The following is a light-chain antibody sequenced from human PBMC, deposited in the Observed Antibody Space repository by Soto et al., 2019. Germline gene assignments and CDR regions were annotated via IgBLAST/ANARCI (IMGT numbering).Light chain of an antibody. CDR2: KVS. CDR1: SSDVGGYNY. Sequence: QSALTQPASVSGSPGQSITISCTGTSSDVGGYNYVSWYQQHPGKAPKLMIYKVSNRPSEVSNRFSGSKSGNTASLTISGLQAEDEGNYYCSSYTSGSTLVVFGGGTKVTVL. J-gene: IGLJ2*01. V-gene: IGLV2-14*01. CDR3: SSYTSGSTLVV.